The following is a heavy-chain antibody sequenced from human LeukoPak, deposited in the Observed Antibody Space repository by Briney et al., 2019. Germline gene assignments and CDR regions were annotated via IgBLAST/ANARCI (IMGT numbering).Heavy chain of an antibody. CDR3: ARDSSGYYRTLDY. J-gene: IGHJ4*02. Sequence: ASVKVSCKASGCTFTSYYMHWVRQAPGQGLEWMGIINPSGGSTSYAQKFQGRVTMTRDTSTSTVYMELSSLRSEDTAVYHCARDSSGYYRTLDYWGQGTLVTVSS. CDR1: GCTFTSYY. CDR2: INPSGGST. V-gene: IGHV1-46*01. D-gene: IGHD3-22*01.